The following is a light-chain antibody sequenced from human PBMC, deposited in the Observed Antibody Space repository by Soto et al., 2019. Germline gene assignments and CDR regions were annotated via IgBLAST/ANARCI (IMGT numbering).Light chain of an antibody. J-gene: IGLJ2*01. CDR3: AAWDDSLSGLHVV. Sequence: QSVLTQPPSASGTPGQRVTISCSGSSSNIESNYVYWYQQLPGTAPKLLIYRNNQRPSGVPDRFSGSKSGTSASLAISGLRSEDEADYYCAAWDDSLSGLHVVFGGGTQLTVL. CDR1: SSNIESNY. V-gene: IGLV1-47*01. CDR2: RNN.